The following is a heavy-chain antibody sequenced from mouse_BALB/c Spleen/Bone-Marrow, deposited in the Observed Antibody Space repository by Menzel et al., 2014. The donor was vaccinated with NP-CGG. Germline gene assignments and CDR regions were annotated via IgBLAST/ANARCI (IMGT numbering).Heavy chain of an antibody. CDR1: GFTFSSFA. J-gene: IGHJ2*01. CDR3: ARSGSSSGYFDY. D-gene: IGHD1-1*01. V-gene: IGHV5-17*02. Sequence: EVKLVESGGGLVQPGGSRKLSCAASGFTFSSFAMHWVRQAPEKGLEWVAYISSGSSTIYYADTVMGRFTISRDNPKNTLYLRMNSLRSEDTAMYYCARSGSSSGYFDYWGQGTTLTVSS. CDR2: ISSGSSTI.